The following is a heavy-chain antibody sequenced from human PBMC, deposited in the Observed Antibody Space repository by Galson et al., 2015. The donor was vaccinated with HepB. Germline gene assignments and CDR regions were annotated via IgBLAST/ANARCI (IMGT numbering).Heavy chain of an antibody. Sequence: SLRLSCAASGFTFSDYYMSWIRQAPGKGLEWVSYISSSGSTIYYADPVKGLFTISRDNAKNSLYLQMNSLRAEDTAVYYCARTTRYYDFWSGYYIDYWGQGTLVTVSS. CDR2: ISSSGSTI. V-gene: IGHV3-11*01. D-gene: IGHD3-3*01. CDR3: ARTTRYYDFWSGYYIDY. CDR1: GFTFSDYY. J-gene: IGHJ4*02.